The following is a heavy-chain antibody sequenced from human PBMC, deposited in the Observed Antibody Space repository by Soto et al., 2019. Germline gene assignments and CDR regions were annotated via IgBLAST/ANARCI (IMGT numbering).Heavy chain of an antibody. D-gene: IGHD6-19*01. CDR3: ASQPQWLDY. CDR1: GDSVSSNSAA. V-gene: IGHV6-1*01. CDR2: TYYRSKWFT. J-gene: IGHJ4*02. Sequence: SQTLSLTCAISGDSVSSNSAAWNWIKQSPSRGLEWLGRTYYRSKWFTGYAVSVQSRIRINADTSKNQFSLQLNYVPPEDTVVYYCASQPQWLDYWGQGTPVTVSS.